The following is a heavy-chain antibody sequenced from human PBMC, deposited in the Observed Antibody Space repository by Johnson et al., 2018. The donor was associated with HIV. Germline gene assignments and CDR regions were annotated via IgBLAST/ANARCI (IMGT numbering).Heavy chain of an antibody. J-gene: IGHJ3*02. Sequence: VQLVESGGGLVQPGRSLRLSCAASGFTFDEYAMHWVRQAPGKGLEWVSGISWNSDSIGYVDSVKGRFTISRDNAKNSLYLQMNSLRAEDTAVYYCAKALSGWFDAFDIWGQGTMVTVSS. CDR1: GFTFDEYA. V-gene: IGHV3-9*01. CDR3: AKALSGWFDAFDI. D-gene: IGHD6-19*01. CDR2: ISWNSDSI.